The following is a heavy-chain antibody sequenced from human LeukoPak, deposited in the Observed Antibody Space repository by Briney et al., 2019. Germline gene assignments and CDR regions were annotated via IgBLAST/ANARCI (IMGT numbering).Heavy chain of an antibody. CDR3: AKDAEGYSYGLDYYDSSGYYYFDY. CDR1: GFTFSSYA. J-gene: IGHJ4*02. V-gene: IGHV3-23*01. Sequence: GGSLRLSCAASGFTFSSYAMSWVRQAPGKGLEWVSASSGSGGSTYYADSVKGRFTISRDNSKNTLYLQMNSLRAEDTAVYYCAKDAEGYSYGLDYYDSSGYYYFDYWGPGPLVTGSS. CDR2: SSGSGGST. D-gene: IGHD3-22*01.